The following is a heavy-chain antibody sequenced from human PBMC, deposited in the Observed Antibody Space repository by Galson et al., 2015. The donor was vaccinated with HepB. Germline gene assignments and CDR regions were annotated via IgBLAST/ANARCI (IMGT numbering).Heavy chain of an antibody. J-gene: IGHJ4*02. Sequence: SVRLSCGASGFTFSNAWMNWVRQAPGKGLEWVGRIKSKTDGGTTDYAAPVKGRFTISRDDSKNTLYLQMNSLKTEDTAVYYCTTRGPSIPVAGVDRGIDYWGQGTLVTVSS. V-gene: IGHV3-15*07. CDR2: IKSKTDGGTT. CDR3: TTRGPSIPVAGVDRGIDY. CDR1: GFTFSNAW. D-gene: IGHD6-19*01.